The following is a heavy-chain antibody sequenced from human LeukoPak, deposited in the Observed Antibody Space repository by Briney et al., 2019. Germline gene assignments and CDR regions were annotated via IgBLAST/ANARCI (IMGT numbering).Heavy chain of an antibody. CDR2: ISSSSSYI. Sequence: GGSLGLSCAASGFTFSSYSMNWVRQAPGKGLEWVSSISSSSSYIYYADSVKGRFTISRDNAKNSLYLQMNSLRAEDTAVYYCAREGIVVVPAAPGGSNGMDVWGKGTTVTVSS. CDR1: GFTFSSYS. J-gene: IGHJ6*04. V-gene: IGHV3-21*01. CDR3: AREGIVVVPAAPGGSNGMDV. D-gene: IGHD2-2*01.